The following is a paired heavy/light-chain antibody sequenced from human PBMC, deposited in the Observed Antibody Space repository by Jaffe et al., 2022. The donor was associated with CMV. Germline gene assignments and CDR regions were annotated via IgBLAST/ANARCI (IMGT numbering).Heavy chain of an antibody. CDR1: GFTFNNYP. J-gene: IGHJ3*02. CDR2: ISGSGDST. V-gene: IGHV3-23*01. D-gene: IGHD3-9*01. Sequence: EVRLLDSGGDLVQPGGSLRLSCVASGFTFNNYPMNWVRQTPEKGLEWVSAISGSGDSTFYVDSVKGRFTISRDNSKNTLYLQMNSLRAEDTALYYCAKNHVDPTGYSFRAFDIWGQGTMVTVSS. CDR3: AKNHVDPTGYSFRAFDI.
Light chain of an antibody. J-gene: IGKJ1*01. CDR2: AVS. CDR1: QGISSW. V-gene: IGKV1-12*01. Sequence: DIQMTQSPSSVSASVGDRVTITCRASQGISSWLAWYQQKPGKAPNLLIYAVSSLKSGVPSRFSGSGSGTDFTLTISSLQPEDFATYYCQQANSFPRTFGQGTKVEMK. CDR3: QQANSFPRT.